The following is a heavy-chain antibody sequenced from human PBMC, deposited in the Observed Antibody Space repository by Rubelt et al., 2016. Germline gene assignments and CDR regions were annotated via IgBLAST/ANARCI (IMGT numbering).Heavy chain of an antibody. CDR1: GYSISSSSYY. J-gene: IGHJ4*02. D-gene: IGHD6-13*01. Sequence: QVQLQESGPGLVKPSETLSLTCIVSGYSISSSSYYWGWIRQPPGKGLEWIGSIYYSGSTYYNPSFKSRVTLSVDTSKSQFSRKLSVVTAADTAVYDCARDEPAALVDYWGQGTLVTVSS. CDR2: IYYSGST. V-gene: IGHV4-39*07. CDR3: ARDEPAALVDY.